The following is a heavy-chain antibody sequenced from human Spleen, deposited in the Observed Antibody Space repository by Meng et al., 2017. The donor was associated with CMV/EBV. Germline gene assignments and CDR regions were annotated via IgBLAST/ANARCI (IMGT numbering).Heavy chain of an antibody. D-gene: IGHD1-26*01. CDR1: GFSVSDSY. CDR2: IYRGGFT. Sequence: ETLSLTCAASGFSVSDSYMSWVRQAPGKGLEWVSVIYRGGFTYYADSVKGRFTISRDNSKNTLYLQMNSLRGDDTAVYYCAKDHYLYFDFYGMDVWGQGTTVTVSS. CDR3: AKDHYLYFDFYGMDV. J-gene: IGHJ6*02. V-gene: IGHV3-66*02.